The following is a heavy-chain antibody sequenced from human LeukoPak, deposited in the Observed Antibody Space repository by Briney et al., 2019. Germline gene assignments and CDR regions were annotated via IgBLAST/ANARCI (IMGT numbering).Heavy chain of an antibody. V-gene: IGHV3-30*18. J-gene: IGHJ5*02. CDR2: ISSDGSNK. CDR1: GFTFSSYG. Sequence: GGSLRLSCAASGFTFSSYGMHWVRQAPGKGLEWVAVISSDGSNKYYADSVKGRFTISRDNSKNTLYLLMNSLRAEDTAVYYCAKISSHHDPWGQGTLVTVSS. CDR3: AKISSHHDP.